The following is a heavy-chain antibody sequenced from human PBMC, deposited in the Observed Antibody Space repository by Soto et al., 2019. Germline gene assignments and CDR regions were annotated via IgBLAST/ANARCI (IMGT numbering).Heavy chain of an antibody. Sequence: SETLSLTCTVSGGSISSYYWSWIRQPPGKGMEWIGYIYYSGSTNYNPSLKSRVTISVDTSKNQFSLKLSSVTAADTAVYYCARHSYGTHYWGQGTLVTVS. J-gene: IGHJ4*02. CDR1: GGSISSYY. V-gene: IGHV4-59*08. CDR3: ARHSYGTHY. CDR2: IYYSGST. D-gene: IGHD3-16*01.